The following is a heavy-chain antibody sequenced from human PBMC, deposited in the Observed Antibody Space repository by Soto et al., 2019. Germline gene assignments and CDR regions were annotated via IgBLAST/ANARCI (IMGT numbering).Heavy chain of an antibody. J-gene: IGHJ6*02. D-gene: IGHD6-6*01. CDR3: SRPSYSTSRYYGLGV. CDR1: GYSFSSYW. Sequence: PGASLTISGKRSGYSFSSYWSCWLRQMPEKGLEWMGIIYPGDSETRYSPSFQGQVTISADKSISTAYLQWSSLKASDTAMYYCSRPSYSTSRYYGLGVWGQGTTVTVSS. CDR2: IYPGDSET. V-gene: IGHV5-51*01.